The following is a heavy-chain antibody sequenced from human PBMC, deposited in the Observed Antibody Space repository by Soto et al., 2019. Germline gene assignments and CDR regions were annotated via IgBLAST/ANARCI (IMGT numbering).Heavy chain of an antibody. J-gene: IGHJ4*02. Sequence: GGSLRISCAAFVFTFSSYSMNWVRQAPGKGLEWVSSISSSSSYIYYADSVRGRFTIFRDNAKNSLYLQMNSLRAEDTAVYYCATITARPDYWGQGTLVTVSS. V-gene: IGHV3-21*01. CDR1: VFTFSSYS. D-gene: IGHD6-6*01. CDR2: ISSSSSYI. CDR3: ATITARPDY.